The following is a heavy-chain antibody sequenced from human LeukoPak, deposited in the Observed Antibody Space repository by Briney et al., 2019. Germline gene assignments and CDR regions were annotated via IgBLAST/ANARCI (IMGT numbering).Heavy chain of an antibody. CDR1: GGTFSSYA. V-gene: IGHV1-69*05. CDR2: IIPIFGTA. J-gene: IGHJ4*02. D-gene: IGHD2-15*01. CDR3: ASMVVAATKRAGYFDY. Sequence: SVKVSCKASGGTFSSYAISWVRQAPGQGLEWMGGIIPIFGTATYAQKFQGRVTITTDESTSTAYMELSSLRSEDTAVYYCASMVVAATKRAGYFDYWGQGTLVTVSS.